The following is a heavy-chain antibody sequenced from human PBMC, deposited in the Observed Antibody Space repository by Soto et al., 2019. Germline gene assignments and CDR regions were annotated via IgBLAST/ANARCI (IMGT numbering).Heavy chain of an antibody. Sequence: QVQLVQSGAEVKKPGSSVKVSCKASGGTFSSYTISWVRQAPGQWLEWMGRIIPILGIANYAQKFQGRVTITADKSTSTAYMELSSLRSEDTSVYYCAGSLGIAAAGKGNWFDPWGQGTLVTVSS. CDR2: IIPILGIA. J-gene: IGHJ5*02. CDR1: GGTFSSYT. V-gene: IGHV1-69*02. CDR3: AGSLGIAAAGKGNWFDP. D-gene: IGHD6-13*01.